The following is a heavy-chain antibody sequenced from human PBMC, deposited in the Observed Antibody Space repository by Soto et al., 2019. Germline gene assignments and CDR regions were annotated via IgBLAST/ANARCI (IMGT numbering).Heavy chain of an antibody. CDR2: IKKDGSEK. Sequence: GALRLSCGASVFPFSSHWMRWVRQAPGKGLEWVANIKKDGSEKYYVDSVKGRFTIARDNAKNSLYLQMNSLRAEDTAVYYCARGLPAIGFTCIDVWGQGTTVIVSS. CDR1: VFPFSSHW. CDR3: ARGLPAIGFTCIDV. V-gene: IGHV3-7*03. D-gene: IGHD5-18*01. J-gene: IGHJ6*02.